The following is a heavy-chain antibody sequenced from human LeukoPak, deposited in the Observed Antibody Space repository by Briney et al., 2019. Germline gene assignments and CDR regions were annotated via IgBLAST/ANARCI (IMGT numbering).Heavy chain of an antibody. CDR2: IYYSGST. D-gene: IGHD3-10*01. J-gene: IGHJ4*02. V-gene: IGHV4-39*01. CDR1: GGSISSYY. CDR3: ARHLSPGVVRGNLDY. Sequence: SETLSLTCTVSGGSISSYYWGWIRQPPGKGLEWIGSIYYSGSTYYNPSLKSRVTISVDTSKNQFSLKLSSVTAADTAVYYCARHLSPGVVRGNLDYWGQGTLVTVSS.